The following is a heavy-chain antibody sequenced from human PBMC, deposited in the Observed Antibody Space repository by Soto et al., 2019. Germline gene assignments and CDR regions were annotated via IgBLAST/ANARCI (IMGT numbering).Heavy chain of an antibody. J-gene: IGHJ5*02. Sequence: EVQLVESGGGLVQPGGSLRLSCAASGFTFSSYSMNWVRQAPGKGLEWVSYISSSSSTIYYAYSVKGRFTISRDNAKNSLYLQMNRLRAEHTAVYYCARHPERIAEIGWFDPWGQGTLVTVSS. V-gene: IGHV3-48*01. CDR3: ARHPERIAEIGWFDP. D-gene: IGHD6-13*01. CDR1: GFTFSSYS. CDR2: ISSSSSTI.